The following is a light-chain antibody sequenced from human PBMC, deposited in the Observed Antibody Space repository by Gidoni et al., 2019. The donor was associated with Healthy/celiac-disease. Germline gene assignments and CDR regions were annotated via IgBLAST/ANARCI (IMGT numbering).Light chain of an antibody. CDR2: KAS. Sequence: DIQMTQSPSTLSASVGDRVTITCRASQSISSWLAWYKQQPGKAPKLLIYKASSLESGVPSRFSGSGSGTEFTLTISSLQPDDFATYYCQQYNSYWTLGQGTKVEIK. V-gene: IGKV1-5*03. CDR1: QSISSW. J-gene: IGKJ1*01. CDR3: QQYNSYWT.